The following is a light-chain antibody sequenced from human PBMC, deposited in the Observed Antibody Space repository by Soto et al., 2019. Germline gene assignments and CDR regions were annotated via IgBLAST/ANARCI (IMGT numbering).Light chain of an antibody. Sequence: QSVLTQPASVSGSPGQSITISCTGTSSDVGGYNYVSWYQRHPGKAPKLVIYGVTYRPSGVSARFSGSKFQNTASLTISGLQAEDEADYYCSSFRSGSVVLFGGGTKVTVL. CDR3: SSFRSGSVVL. CDR2: GVT. CDR1: SSDVGGYNY. J-gene: IGLJ3*02. V-gene: IGLV2-14*01.